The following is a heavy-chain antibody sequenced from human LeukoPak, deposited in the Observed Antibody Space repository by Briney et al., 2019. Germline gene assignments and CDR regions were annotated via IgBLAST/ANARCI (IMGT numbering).Heavy chain of an antibody. V-gene: IGHV3-21*01. CDR3: AKAVDGALYDY. D-gene: IGHD6-19*01. Sequence: GGSLRLSCVASGFTFSSYSMNWVRQAPGKGLEWVSSISSSSSYIYYADSVKGRFTISRDNAKNSLYLQMNSLRAEDTAVYYCAKAVDGALYDYWGQGTLVTVSS. J-gene: IGHJ4*02. CDR1: GFTFSSYS. CDR2: ISSSSSYI.